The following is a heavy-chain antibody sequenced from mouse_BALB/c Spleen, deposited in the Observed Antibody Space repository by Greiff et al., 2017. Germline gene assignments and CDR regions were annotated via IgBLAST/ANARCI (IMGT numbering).Heavy chain of an antibody. CDR3: ARDGYRYYYAMDY. V-gene: IGHV3-5*02. CDR1: GISITTGNYR. Sequence: EVKLLESGPGLVKPSQTVSLTCTVTGISITTGNYRWSWIRQFPGNKLEWIGYIYYSGTITYNPSLTSRTTITRDTSKNQFFLEMNSLTAEDTATYYCARDGYRYYYAMDYWGQGTSVTVSS. CDR2: IYYSGTI. D-gene: IGHD2-2*01. J-gene: IGHJ4*01.